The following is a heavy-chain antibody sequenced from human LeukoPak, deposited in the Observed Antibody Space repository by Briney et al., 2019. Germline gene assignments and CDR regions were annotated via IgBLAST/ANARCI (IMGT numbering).Heavy chain of an antibody. D-gene: IGHD6-13*01. Sequence: PGGSPRLSCAASGFTFDDYGMSWVRRAPGKGLEWVSGINWNGGSTGYADSVKGRFTISRDNAKNSLYLQMNSLRAEDTALYHCARSGSGYSSSWYYYMDVWGKGTTVTVSS. CDR1: GFTFDDYG. CDR3: ARSGSGYSSSWYYYMDV. J-gene: IGHJ6*03. CDR2: INWNGGST. V-gene: IGHV3-20*01.